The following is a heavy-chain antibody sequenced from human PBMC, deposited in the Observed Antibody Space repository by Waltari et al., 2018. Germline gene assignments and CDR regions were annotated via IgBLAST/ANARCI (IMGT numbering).Heavy chain of an antibody. CDR2: ITPIFGTA. V-gene: IGHV1-69*13. CDR1: GGTFSSYA. CDR3: ARDGPDAFDI. J-gene: IGHJ3*02. Sequence: QVQLVQSGAEVKKPGSSVKVSCKASGGTFSSYAISWGGQAPGQGLEWMGGITPIFGTANDAQKFQGRVTITADESTSTAYMELSSLRSEDTAVYYCARDGPDAFDIWGQGTMVTVSS.